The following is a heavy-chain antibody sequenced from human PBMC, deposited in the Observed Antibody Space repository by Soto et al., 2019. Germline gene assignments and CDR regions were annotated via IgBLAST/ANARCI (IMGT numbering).Heavy chain of an antibody. CDR3: AHRRDDLLTGHYYFDY. CDR2: ISWDGEK. V-gene: IGHV2-5*02. J-gene: IGHJ4*02. D-gene: IGHD3-9*01. Sequence: ITLKESGPTLVKPTQTLTLTCTFSGFSLNTRGVGVGWIRQPPGKALEWLALISWDGEKRYSPSLKSMLTITKDTSENQVVLTMTNMDPVDTATYYCAHRRDDLLTGHYYFDYWGQVTLVTVSS. CDR1: GFSLNTRGVG.